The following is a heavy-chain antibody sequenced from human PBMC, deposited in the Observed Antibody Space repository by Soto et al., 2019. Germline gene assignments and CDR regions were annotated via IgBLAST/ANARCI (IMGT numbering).Heavy chain of an antibody. CDR1: GVSIGSHDW. V-gene: IGHV4-4*02. Sequence: QVQLQESGPGLVKPSGTLSLTCAVSGVSIGSHDWWTWVRQPPGKGLEWIGESHQSGNTNYNSSLESRVTISLDKSKNHFSLQLSSVNVADTAVYYCATRDTGRVYWGQGTLVTVSS. D-gene: IGHD5-18*01. J-gene: IGHJ4*02. CDR3: ATRDTGRVY. CDR2: SHQSGNT.